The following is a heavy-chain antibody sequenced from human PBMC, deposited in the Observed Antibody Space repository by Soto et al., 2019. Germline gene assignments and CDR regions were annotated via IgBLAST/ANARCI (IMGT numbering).Heavy chain of an antibody. J-gene: IGHJ5*02. Sequence: GASVKVSCKASGGTFSSYTISWVRQAPGQGLEWMGRIIPILGIANYAQKFQGRVTITADKSTSTAYMELSSLRSEDTAVYYCARGIAVARNWFDPWGQGALVTVSS. D-gene: IGHD6-19*01. CDR1: GGTFSSYT. CDR3: ARGIAVARNWFDP. CDR2: IIPILGIA. V-gene: IGHV1-69*02.